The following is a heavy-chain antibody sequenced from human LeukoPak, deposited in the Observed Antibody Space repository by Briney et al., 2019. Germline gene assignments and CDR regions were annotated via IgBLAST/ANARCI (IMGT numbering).Heavy chain of an antibody. J-gene: IGHJ4*02. CDR2: INNDESST. Sequence: GGSLRLSCAASGFTFSSYWMHWVRQAPGKGLVWVSHINNDESSTSYADSVRGRFTISRDNAKNTLYLQMNSLRDEDTAVYYCARDITLTRGGRSDYWGQGTLVTVSA. D-gene: IGHD3-10*01. CDR3: ARDITLTRGGRSDY. CDR1: GFTFSSYW. V-gene: IGHV3-74*01.